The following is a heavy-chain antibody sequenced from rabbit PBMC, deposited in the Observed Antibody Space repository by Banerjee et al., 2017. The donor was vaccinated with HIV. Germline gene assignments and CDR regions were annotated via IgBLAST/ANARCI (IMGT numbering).Heavy chain of an antibody. Sequence: QQQLVESGGDLVKPGASLTLTCTASGFSFSSGYCMCWVRQAPGKGLEWIACIYTTSGSTYYATWAKGRFTISKMPSTTVTLQMTSLTAADTATYFCARFIASFAGYGYADLWGPGTLVTVS. J-gene: IGHJ4*01. D-gene: IGHD6-1*01. CDR1: GFSFSSGYC. V-gene: IGHV1S45*01. CDR2: IYTTSGST. CDR3: ARFIASFAGYGYADL.